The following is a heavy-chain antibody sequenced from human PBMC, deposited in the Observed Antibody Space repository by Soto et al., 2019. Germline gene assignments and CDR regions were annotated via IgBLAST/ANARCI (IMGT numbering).Heavy chain of an antibody. CDR3: ANERYVDILTGYVYYKYGMDV. J-gene: IGHJ6*02. D-gene: IGHD3-9*01. CDR1: GFTFSSYA. V-gene: IGHV3-23*01. Sequence: EVQLLESGGRLVQPGGSLRLSCAASGFTFSSYAIIWVRQAPGKGLEWASSISGSGGNTYYADSVKGRFSISRYKSENTLYLVVNSLRADDTAVYYCANERYVDILTGYVYYKYGMDVWGQGTTVTVSS. CDR2: ISGSGGNT.